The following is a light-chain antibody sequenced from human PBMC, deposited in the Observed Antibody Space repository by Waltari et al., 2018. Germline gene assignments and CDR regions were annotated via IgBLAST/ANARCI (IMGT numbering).Light chain of an antibody. V-gene: IGLV1-47*01. Sequence: HSGLTQSPSASGTPGQSVTISCSGGASNIGSYHVSCYQQLPGTAPKLLIYRDDRRPSGVPARFSGSKAVTSASLTISGLRSEDAADYYCAAWDDILTAWVFGGGTKLTVL. J-gene: IGLJ3*02. CDR1: ASNIGSYH. CDR3: AAWDDILTAWV. CDR2: RDD.